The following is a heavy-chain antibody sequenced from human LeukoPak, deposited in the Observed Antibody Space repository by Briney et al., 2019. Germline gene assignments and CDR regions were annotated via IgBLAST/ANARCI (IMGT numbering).Heavy chain of an antibody. J-gene: IGHJ4*02. CDR1: GGSISSSSYY. CDR2: IYYSGST. V-gene: IGHV4-39*07. CDR3: ARLYYYDSSGSY. Sequence: PSETLSLTCTVSGGSISSSSYYWGWIRQPPGKGLEWIGSIYYSGSTYYNPSLKSRVTISVDTSKNQFSLKLSSVTAADTAVYYCARLYYYDSSGSYWGQGTLVTVSS. D-gene: IGHD3-22*01.